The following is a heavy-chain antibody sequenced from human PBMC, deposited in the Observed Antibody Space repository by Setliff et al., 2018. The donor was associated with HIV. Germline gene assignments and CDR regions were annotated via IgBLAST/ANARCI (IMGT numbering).Heavy chain of an antibody. Sequence: VASVKVSCKASGYTFTSYALHWVRQAPGQRFEWMGWINAGNGNTKYSQNFQGRVTITRDTSASTVYMELRSLRPEDTAVYYCARSFLGVRGYPTPSWYFDLWGRGTLVTVSS. CDR2: INAGNGNT. D-gene: IGHD3-22*01. J-gene: IGHJ2*01. V-gene: IGHV1-3*01. CDR3: ARSFLGVRGYPTPSWYFDL. CDR1: GYTFTSYA.